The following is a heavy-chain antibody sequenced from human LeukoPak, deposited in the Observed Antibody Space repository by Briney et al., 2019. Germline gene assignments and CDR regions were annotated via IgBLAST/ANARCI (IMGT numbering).Heavy chain of an antibody. J-gene: IGHJ4*02. CDR1: GGSISSYY. Sequence: SETLSLTCTVSGGSISSYYWSWIRQPPGKGLEWIGHIYYSGSTHYNPSLKSRVTISVDTSKNQFSLKLSSVTASDTAVYYCARHVGNSGSGSYLTYFDYWGQGTLVTVSS. D-gene: IGHD3-10*01. CDR3: ARHVGNSGSGSYLTYFDY. V-gene: IGHV4-59*08. CDR2: IYYSGST.